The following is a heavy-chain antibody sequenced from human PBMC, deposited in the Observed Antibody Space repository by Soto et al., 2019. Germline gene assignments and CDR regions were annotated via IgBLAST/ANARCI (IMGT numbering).Heavy chain of an antibody. J-gene: IGHJ4*02. D-gene: IGHD4-4*01. CDR2: ISSSSSYI. V-gene: IGHV3-21*01. CDR3: LYSNYVDIHY. Sequence: PGGSLRRSCADSGCTCSIYSMNWVRHAPGKGLEWVSSISSSSSYIYYADSVKGRFTISRDNAKNSLYLQMNSLRAEDTAVYYCLYSNYVDIHYWGPGT. CDR1: GCTCSIYS.